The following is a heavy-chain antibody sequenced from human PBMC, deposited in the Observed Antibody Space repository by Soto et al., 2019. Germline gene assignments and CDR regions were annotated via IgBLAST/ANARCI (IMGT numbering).Heavy chain of an antibody. CDR2: IRSKAYYGKT. CDR1: GFTFSGYA. CDR3: TRAPFVVETDTTKFDX. J-gene: IGHJ4*02. Sequence: GSLRLSCSTSGFTFSGYAMSWVRLAPGKGLELVCFIRSKAYYGKTEYAASVRGRFTISRDDSRSTAYLQMNSLKSEDTAVYFCTRAPFVVETDTTKFDXWGQGTPVTVSX. V-gene: IGHV3-49*04. D-gene: IGHD2-21*02.